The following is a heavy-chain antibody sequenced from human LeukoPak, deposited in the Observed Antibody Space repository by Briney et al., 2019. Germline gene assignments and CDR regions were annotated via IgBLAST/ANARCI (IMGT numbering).Heavy chain of an antibody. CDR3: ARGSNWNSYDY. V-gene: IGHV4-61*02. D-gene: IGHD1-1*01. CDR2: VYTSGRT. CDR1: RGSISSAGYY. J-gene: IGHJ4*02. Sequence: PSETLSLTCTVSRGSISSAGYYWSWIRQPAGKGLEWTGRVYTSGRTNYIPSLKSRVTISLDTSNKQFSLKLSSVTAADTAVYYCARGSNWNSYDYWGQGTLVTVPS.